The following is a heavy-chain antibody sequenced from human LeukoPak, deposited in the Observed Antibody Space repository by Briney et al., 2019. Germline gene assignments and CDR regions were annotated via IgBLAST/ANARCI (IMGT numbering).Heavy chain of an antibody. CDR1: GGSFSGYY. J-gene: IGHJ3*02. V-gene: IGHV4-34*01. CDR2: INHSGST. CDR3: ATRGDYSDTSGNSYDALDI. D-gene: IGHD3-22*01. Sequence: SETLSLTCAVSGGSFSGYYWNWIRQPPGKGLEWIGEINHSGSTNYNPSLKSRVTISVDTSKNQFSLKLSSVTAADTAVYYCATRGDYSDTSGNSYDALDIWGQGTMVTVSS.